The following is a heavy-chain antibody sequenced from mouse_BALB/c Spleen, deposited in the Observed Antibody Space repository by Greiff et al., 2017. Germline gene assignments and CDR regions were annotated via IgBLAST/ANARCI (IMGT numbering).Heavy chain of an antibody. Sequence: EVQGVESGAELVKPGATVKLSCTASGFNIKDNYMHWVKQRPEQGLEWIGRIDPANGNTKYDPKFQGKATITADTSSNTAYLQLSSLTSEDTAVYYCALYDFSMDYWGQGTSVTVSS. CDR1: GFNIKDNY. D-gene: IGHD2-3*01. CDR2: IDPANGNT. J-gene: IGHJ4*01. CDR3: ALYDFSMDY. V-gene: IGHV14-3*02.